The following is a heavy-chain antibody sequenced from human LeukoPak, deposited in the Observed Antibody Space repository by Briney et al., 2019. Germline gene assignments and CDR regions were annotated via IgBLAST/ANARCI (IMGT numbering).Heavy chain of an antibody. CDR1: GYRFTSYW. CDR3: ARQEGFTLYYFDY. J-gene: IGHJ4*02. CDR2: IYPGDSDT. V-gene: IGHV5-51*01. Sequence: GESLQISCKGSGYRFTSYWIGWVRQMPGKGLEWMGIIYPGDSDTRYSPSFQGQVTISADKSISTAYLQWSSLKASDTAMYYCARQEGFTLYYFDYWGQGTLVTVSS.